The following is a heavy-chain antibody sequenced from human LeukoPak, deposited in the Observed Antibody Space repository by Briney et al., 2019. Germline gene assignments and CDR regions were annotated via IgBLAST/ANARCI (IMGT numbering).Heavy chain of an antibody. D-gene: IGHD6-6*01. J-gene: IGHJ4*02. V-gene: IGHV4-4*07. Sequence: SETLSLTCTVSGGSISSYYWSWIRQPAGKGLEWIGRIYTSGSTNCNPSLKSRVTMSVDTSKNQFSLKLSSVTAADTAVYYCARDGRAARPDYFDYWGQGTLVTVSS. CDR3: ARDGRAARPDYFDY. CDR1: GGSISSYY. CDR2: IYTSGST.